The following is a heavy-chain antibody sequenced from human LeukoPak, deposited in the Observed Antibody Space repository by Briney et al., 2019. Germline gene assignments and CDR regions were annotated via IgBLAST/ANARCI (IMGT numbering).Heavy chain of an antibody. CDR3: ARGGVGSSWYYMTFPPDY. CDR1: GGSFSGYY. Sequence: SETLSLTCAVYGGSFSGYYWSWIRQPPGKGLEWIGEINHSGSTNYNPSLKSRVTISVDTSKNQFSLKLSSVTAADTAVYYCARGGVGSSWYYMTFPPDYWGQGTLVTASS. D-gene: IGHD6-13*01. V-gene: IGHV4-34*01. CDR2: INHSGST. J-gene: IGHJ4*02.